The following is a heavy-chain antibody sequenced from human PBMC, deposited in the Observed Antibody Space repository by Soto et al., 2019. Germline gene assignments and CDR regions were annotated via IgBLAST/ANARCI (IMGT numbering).Heavy chain of an antibody. CDR1: GFTFSSYA. J-gene: IGHJ3*02. D-gene: IGHD2-15*01. CDR2: ISGSGGST. V-gene: IGHV3-23*01. Sequence: GGSLRLSCAASGFTFSSYAMSWVRQAPGKGLEWVSAISGSGGSTYYADSVKGRFTIARDNSKNTLHLQRNSLRAEDTAVYYCAKAYSGGSPKTAFDIWGQGTMVTVSS. CDR3: AKAYSGGSPKTAFDI.